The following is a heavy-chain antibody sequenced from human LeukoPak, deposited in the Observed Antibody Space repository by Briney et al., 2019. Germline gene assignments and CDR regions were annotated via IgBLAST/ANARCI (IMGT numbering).Heavy chain of an antibody. CDR1: GGSISSSSYY. D-gene: IGHD6-19*01. CDR2: MYYSGST. J-gene: IGHJ4*02. V-gene: IGHV4-39*01. CDR3: ARQLYSSGWSDY. Sequence: PSETLSLTCTVSGGSISSSSYYWGWIRQPPGKGLEWIGSMYYSGSTYYNPSLKSRVTISVDTSKNQFSLKLSSVTAADTAVYYCARQLYSSGWSDYWGQGTLVTVSS.